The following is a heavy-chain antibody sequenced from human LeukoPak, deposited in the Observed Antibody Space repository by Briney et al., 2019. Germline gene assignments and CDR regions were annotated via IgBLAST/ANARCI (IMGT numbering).Heavy chain of an antibody. CDR1: GGSISSGSYY. CDR3: AREYDYAWGSYRYYYYYYMDA. D-gene: IGHD3-16*02. Sequence: PSQTLSLTCTVSGGSISSGSYYWSWIRQPAGKGLEWIGRIYTSGSTNYNPSLKSRVTISVDTSKNQFSLKLSSVTAADTAVYYCAREYDYAWGSYRYYYYYYMDAWGKGTTVTVSS. V-gene: IGHV4-61*02. J-gene: IGHJ6*03. CDR2: IYTSGST.